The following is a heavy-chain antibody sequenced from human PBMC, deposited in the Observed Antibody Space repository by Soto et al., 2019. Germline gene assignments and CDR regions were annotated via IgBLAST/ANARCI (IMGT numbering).Heavy chain of an antibody. CDR1: GYTFTGYY. D-gene: IGHD6-19*01. V-gene: IGHV1-2*02. CDR2: INPNSGGT. J-gene: IGHJ4*02. Sequence: QVQLVQSGAEVKKPGASVKVSCKAPGYTFTGYYIHWVRQAPGQGLEWMGWINPNSGGTNYGQEFQGRVTMTRDTSISTAYMELSRLRSDDTAVYYCARDTAVADYYFDYWGQGTLLTVSS. CDR3: ARDTAVADYYFDY.